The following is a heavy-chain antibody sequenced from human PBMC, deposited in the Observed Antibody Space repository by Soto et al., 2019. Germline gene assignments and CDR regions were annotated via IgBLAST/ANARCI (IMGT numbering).Heavy chain of an antibody. J-gene: IGHJ4*02. CDR1: GFTFSSYW. CDR3: ARVTTLRYFDWLLFDY. CDR2: INSDGSST. Sequence: GGSLRLSCAASGFTFSSYWMHWVRQAPGKGLVWVSRINSDGSSTSYADSVKGRFTISRDNAKNTLYLQMNSLRAEDTAVYYCARVTTLRYFDWLLFDYWGQGTLVTVSS. V-gene: IGHV3-74*01. D-gene: IGHD3-9*01.